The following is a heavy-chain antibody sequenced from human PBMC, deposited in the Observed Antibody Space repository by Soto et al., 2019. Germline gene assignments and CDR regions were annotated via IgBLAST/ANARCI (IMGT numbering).Heavy chain of an antibody. V-gene: IGHV3-48*03. CDR1: GFTFGSYE. Sequence: GGSLRLSCAASGFTFGSYEMNWVRQAPGKGLEWVSYISSSGSVVYYADSVKGRFTISRDNAENSLYLQMNSLGADDTAVYYCARXDQNCHGDCNSYWGQGTLVTVSS. D-gene: IGHD2-21*02. CDR2: ISSSGSVV. J-gene: IGHJ4*02. CDR3: ARXDQNCHGDCNSY.